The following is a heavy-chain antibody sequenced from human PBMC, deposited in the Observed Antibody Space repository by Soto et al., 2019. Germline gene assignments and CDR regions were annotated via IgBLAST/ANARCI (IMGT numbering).Heavy chain of an antibody. CDR2: IIPIFGTA. CDR1: GGTFSSYA. CDR3: ARDGTQAVGEDS. J-gene: IGHJ5*01. V-gene: IGHV1-69*01. D-gene: IGHD6-19*01. Sequence: QVQLVQSGAEVKKPGTSVKVYCKASGGTFSSYAISWVRQAPGQGLEWMGGIIPIFGTAHCAQKFQGRVTLTADESTSTAYMELRSLRSEGTAVYYCARDGTQAVGEDSWGQGTLVTVSS.